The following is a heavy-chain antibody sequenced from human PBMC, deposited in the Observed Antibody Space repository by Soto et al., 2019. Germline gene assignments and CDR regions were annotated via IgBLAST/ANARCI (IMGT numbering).Heavy chain of an antibody. D-gene: IGHD6-6*01. Sequence: QVQLQESGPGLVKPSQTLSLTCTVSGGSISSGGYYWSWIRQHPGKGLEWIGYIYYSGSTYYNPSLKGRVTQSGDTSKNPFSLKLSSVTAADTAVYYCARGGQLPGAYLDYWGQGTLVTVSS. CDR1: GGSISSGGYY. J-gene: IGHJ4*02. V-gene: IGHV4-31*03. CDR3: ARGGQLPGAYLDY. CDR2: IYYSGST.